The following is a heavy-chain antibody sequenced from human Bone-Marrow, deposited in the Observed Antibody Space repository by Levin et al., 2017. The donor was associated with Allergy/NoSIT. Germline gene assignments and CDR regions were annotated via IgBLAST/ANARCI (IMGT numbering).Heavy chain of an antibody. CDR1: GDSVSSNSAA. CDR3: ARGVKSMITFGGVIVGPLDY. Sequence: SETLSLTCAISGDSVSSNSAAWNWIRQSPSRGLEWLGRTYYRSKWYNDYAVSVKSRITINPDTSKNQFSLQLNSVTPEDTAVYYCARGVKSMITFGGVIVGPLDYWGQGTLVTVSS. CDR2: TYYRSKWYN. D-gene: IGHD3-16*02. V-gene: IGHV6-1*01. J-gene: IGHJ4*02.